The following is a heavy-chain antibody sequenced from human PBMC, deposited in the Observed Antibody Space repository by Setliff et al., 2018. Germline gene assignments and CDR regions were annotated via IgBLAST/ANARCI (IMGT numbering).Heavy chain of an antibody. D-gene: IGHD3-10*01. CDR1: GGSVSSTSHY. CDR3: GRVDFTMIQGVVGH. CDR2: VYYSGYT. J-gene: IGHJ1*01. Sequence: SETLSLTCTVSGGSVSSTSHYWGWIRQAPGKGMEWIGSVYYSGYTYSKPSLQSRVSMSVDASKNQFSPKLASVTAADTAVYYCGRVDFTMIQGVVGHWGQGTLVTVSS. V-gene: IGHV4-39*07.